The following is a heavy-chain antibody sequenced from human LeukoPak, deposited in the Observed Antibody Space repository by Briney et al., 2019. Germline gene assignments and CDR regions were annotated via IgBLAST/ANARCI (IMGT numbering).Heavy chain of an antibody. CDR2: INAGTGNT. D-gene: IGHD2-15*01. CDR1: GYTFTAYA. J-gene: IGHJ5*01. Sequence: ASVKVSCKASGYTFTAYAMHWVRQAPGQRLEWMGWINAGTGNTKYSQKFQDRVTITRDTSASTVYMELSSLRSEDTAVYYCARAYCSGGSCYSWNWLDSWGQGTLVTVSS. V-gene: IGHV1-3*01. CDR3: ARAYCSGGSCYSWNWLDS.